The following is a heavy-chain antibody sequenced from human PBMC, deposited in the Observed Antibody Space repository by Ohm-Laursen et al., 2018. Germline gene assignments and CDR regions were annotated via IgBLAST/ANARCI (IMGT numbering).Heavy chain of an antibody. D-gene: IGHD6-6*01. V-gene: IGHV1-2*05. CDR2: IDPYSDDT. Sequence: SVKVPCKASGYSFSDYHIHWVRQVPGQGLEWMGRIDPYSDDTKYAQNFQGRVTMTTDTSIGTAYMELSRLTSDDTGVYYCATLTARLNYYFDYWGQGTLVTVSS. J-gene: IGHJ4*02. CDR3: ATLTARLNYYFDY. CDR1: GYSFSDYH.